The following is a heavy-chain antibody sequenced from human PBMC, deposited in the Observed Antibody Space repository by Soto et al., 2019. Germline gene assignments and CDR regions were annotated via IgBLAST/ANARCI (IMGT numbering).Heavy chain of an antibody. V-gene: IGHV4-61*01. Sequence: PSETLSLTCSVSGDSVSSGPFYWTWIRQPPGKGLEWVGHLSNTGSNTYSPSLKSRLTISLDTSKNQFSMTLTSVTAADTAVYYCARRKWYSSAWYDDYWGQGTLVTV. J-gene: IGHJ4*02. CDR2: LSNTGSN. CDR3: ARRKWYSSAWYDDY. CDR1: GDSVSSGPFY. D-gene: IGHD6-19*01.